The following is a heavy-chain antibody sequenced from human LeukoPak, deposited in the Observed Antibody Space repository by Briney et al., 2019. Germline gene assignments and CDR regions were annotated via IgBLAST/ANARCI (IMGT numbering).Heavy chain of an antibody. V-gene: IGHV4-34*01. D-gene: IGHD3-3*01. Sequence: SETLSLTCAVYGGSFSGYYWSWIRQPPGKGLEWIGEINHSGSTNYNPSLKSRVTISVDTSKNQFSLKLSSVTAADTAVYYCARGYDFWSGYYRYGYFDLWGRGTLVTVSS. J-gene: IGHJ2*01. CDR1: GGSFSGYY. CDR3: ARGYDFWSGYYRYGYFDL. CDR2: INHSGST.